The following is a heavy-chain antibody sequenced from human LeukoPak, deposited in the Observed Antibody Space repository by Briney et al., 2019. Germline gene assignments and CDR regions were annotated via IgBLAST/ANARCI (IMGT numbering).Heavy chain of an antibody. Sequence: ASVKVSCKASGYTFTSYGISWVRQAPGQGLEWMGWISAYNGNTNYAQKLQGRVTMTTDTSTSTAHMELRSLRSDDTAVYYCARDSGYYDSSGLPNYFDYWGQGTLVTVSS. D-gene: IGHD3-22*01. CDR2: ISAYNGNT. V-gene: IGHV1-18*01. CDR3: ARDSGYYDSSGLPNYFDY. CDR1: GYTFTSYG. J-gene: IGHJ4*02.